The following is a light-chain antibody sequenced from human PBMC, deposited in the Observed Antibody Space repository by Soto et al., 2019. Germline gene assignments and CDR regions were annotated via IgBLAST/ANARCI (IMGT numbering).Light chain of an antibody. V-gene: IGLV1-44*01. J-gene: IGLJ1*01. CDR3: AAWDGNLNAYV. Sequence: QSVLTQPPSAAGTPGQRVAISCSGSSSNIGSNTVTWYQQLPGTAPRLLIYSNNQRPSGVPDRFSGSKSGTSASLAISGLQSEDEADYYCAAWDGNLNAYVFGTGTKLTVL. CDR2: SNN. CDR1: SSNIGSNT.